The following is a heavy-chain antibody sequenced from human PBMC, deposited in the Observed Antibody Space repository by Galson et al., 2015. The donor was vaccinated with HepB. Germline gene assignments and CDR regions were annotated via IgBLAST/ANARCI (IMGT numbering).Heavy chain of an antibody. CDR1: GYTLTAYY. CDR3: ARANLPVEMATIVRNNWFDP. CDR2: FNPNSGGT. J-gene: IGHJ5*02. D-gene: IGHD5-24*01. Sequence: SVKVSCKASGYTLTAYYIHWVRQAPGQGLEWMGRFNPNSGGTNYAQKFQGRVTMTGDTSITTAYMELSRLRSDDTALYYCARANLPVEMATIVRNNWFDPWGQGTLVTVSS. V-gene: IGHV1-2*06.